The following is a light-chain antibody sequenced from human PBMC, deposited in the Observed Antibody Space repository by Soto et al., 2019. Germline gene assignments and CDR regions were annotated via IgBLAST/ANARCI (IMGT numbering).Light chain of an antibody. CDR3: QSFDSSLSGFVA. CDR1: GSNIGAGYD. CDR2: ANT. Sequence: QPVLTQPPSVSGAPGQRVTISCTGTGSNIGAGYDIHWYQQFPGTAPKLLIYANTHRPSGVPDRFSGFKSGTSASLAISGLQAEDEADYYCQSFDSSLSGFVAFGGGTKVTVL. J-gene: IGLJ2*01. V-gene: IGLV1-40*01.